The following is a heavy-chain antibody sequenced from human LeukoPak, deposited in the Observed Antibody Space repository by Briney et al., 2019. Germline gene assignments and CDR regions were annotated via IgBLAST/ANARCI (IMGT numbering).Heavy chain of an antibody. CDR3: AREGAESSFSHYSGD. Sequence: SETLSLTCAVYGESLNGHYWSWIRQSPGKGLEWIGSIYYTATTYYSPSLKSRVIISKDTSDQFSLKLSSVTAADTAVYYCAREGAESSFSHYSGDWGQGTLVIVSS. J-gene: IGHJ4*02. CDR1: GESLNGHY. CDR2: IYYTATT. V-gene: IGHV4-34*01. D-gene: IGHD3-10*01.